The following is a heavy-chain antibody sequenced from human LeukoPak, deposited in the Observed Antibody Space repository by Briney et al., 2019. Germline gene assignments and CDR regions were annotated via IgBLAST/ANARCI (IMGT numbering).Heavy chain of an antibody. CDR2: ISYDGSSK. CDR1: GFTFSSYG. V-gene: IGHV3-30*18. CDR3: AKSLWVPAAPSYYYYGMDV. D-gene: IGHD2-2*01. Sequence: GGSLRLSCAASGFTFSSYGMHWVRQAPSKGLEWVAVISYDGSSKYYADSVKGRFTISRDNSKNTLYLQMNSLRAEDTAVYYCAKSLWVPAAPSYYYYGMDVWGQGTTVTVSS. J-gene: IGHJ6*02.